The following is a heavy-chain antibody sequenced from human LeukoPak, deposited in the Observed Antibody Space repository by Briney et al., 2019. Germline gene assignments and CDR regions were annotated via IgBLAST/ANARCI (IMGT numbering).Heavy chain of an antibody. V-gene: IGHV1-18*01. Sequence: ASVKVSCKASGYTFTSYGISWVRQAPGQGLEWMGWISAYNGNTNYAQKLQGRVTMTTDTSTSTAYMELRSLRSDDTAVYYCATVGYSSSWSKSAAYYYYGMDVWGQGTTVTVSS. CDR3: ATVGYSSSWSKSAAYYYYGMDV. CDR2: ISAYNGNT. J-gene: IGHJ6*02. CDR1: GYTFTSYG. D-gene: IGHD6-13*01.